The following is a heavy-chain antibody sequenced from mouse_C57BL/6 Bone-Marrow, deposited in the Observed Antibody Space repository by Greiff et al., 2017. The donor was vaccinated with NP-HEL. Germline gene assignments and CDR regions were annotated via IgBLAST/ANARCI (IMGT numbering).Heavy chain of an antibody. V-gene: IGHV1-19*01. D-gene: IGHD1-1*01. J-gene: IGHJ1*03. CDR3: ARKYYGSMRYFDV. CDR2: INPYNGGT. CDR1: GYTLTDYY. Sequence: EVQGVESGPVLVKPGASVKMSCKASGYTLTDYYMNWVKQSHGKSLEWIGVINPYNGGTSYNQKFKGKATLTVDKSSSTAYMELNSLTSEDSAVYYCARKYYGSMRYFDVWGTGTTVTVSS.